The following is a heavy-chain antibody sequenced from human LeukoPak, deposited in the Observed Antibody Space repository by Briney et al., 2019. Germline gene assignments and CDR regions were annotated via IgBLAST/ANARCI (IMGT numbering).Heavy chain of an antibody. V-gene: IGHV3-48*04. CDR3: ARVRSLNDAFDI. CDR1: GFTFSSYS. CDR2: ISSSSTI. Sequence: GGSLRLSCAASGFTFSSYSMNWVRQAPGKGLEWVSHISSSSTIYYADSVKGRFTISRDNAKNSLYLQMNSLRAEDTAVYYCARVRSLNDAFDIWGQGTMVTVSS. D-gene: IGHD3-16*02. J-gene: IGHJ3*02.